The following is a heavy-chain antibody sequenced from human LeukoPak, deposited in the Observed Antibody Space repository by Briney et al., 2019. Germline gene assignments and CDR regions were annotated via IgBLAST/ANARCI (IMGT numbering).Heavy chain of an antibody. CDR2: INSDGSST. CDR3: ARPAPPSYYYGMDV. Sequence: GGSLRLSCAASGFTFSTYWMSWVRQAPGKGLVWVSRINSDGSSTTYADSVKGRFTISRDNAKNTLYLQMNSLRAEDTAVYYCARPAPPSYYYGMDVWGQGTTVTVSS. CDR1: GFTFSTYW. V-gene: IGHV3-74*01. J-gene: IGHJ6*02.